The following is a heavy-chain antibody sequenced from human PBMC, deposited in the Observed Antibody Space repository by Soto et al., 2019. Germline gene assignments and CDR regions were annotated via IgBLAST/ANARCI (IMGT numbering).Heavy chain of an antibody. CDR3: ARDSPFYCSSTSCYGQRVGYFDY. J-gene: IGHJ4*02. V-gene: IGHV4-30-2*05. CDR1: GGSISSGGYS. D-gene: IGHD2-2*01. Sequence: SETLSLTCAVSGGSISSGGYSWSWIRQPPGKGLEWIGYIYHSGSTYYNPSLKSRVTISVDTSKNQFSLKLSSVTAADTAVYYCARDSPFYCSSTSCYGQRVGYFDYWGQGTLVTVSS. CDR2: IYHSGST.